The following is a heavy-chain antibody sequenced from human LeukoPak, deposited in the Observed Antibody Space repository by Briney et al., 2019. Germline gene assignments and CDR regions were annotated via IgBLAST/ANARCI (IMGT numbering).Heavy chain of an antibody. Sequence: TGGSLRLSCAASGFTFSSYSMNWVRQAPGKGLEWVSSISSSSSYIYYADSVKGRFTISRDNSKNTLYLQMNSLRAEDTAVYYCAKGAKYGSGSYSHDNWGQGTLVTVSS. CDR1: GFTFSSYS. J-gene: IGHJ4*02. D-gene: IGHD3-10*01. V-gene: IGHV3-21*04. CDR2: ISSSSSYI. CDR3: AKGAKYGSGSYSHDN.